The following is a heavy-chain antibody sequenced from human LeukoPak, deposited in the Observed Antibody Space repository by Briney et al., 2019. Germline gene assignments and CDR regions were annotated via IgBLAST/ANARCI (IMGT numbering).Heavy chain of an antibody. CDR1: GFTFSNYW. V-gene: IGHV3-7*01. D-gene: IGHD6-13*01. CDR3: AREGSNWYWYFDL. J-gene: IGHJ2*01. CDR2: IKQDGSEK. Sequence: SGGSLRLSCSASGFTFSNYWMSWVRQAPGKGLEWVANIKQDGSEKYYVDSVKGRFTISRDNAKSSLYLQMNSLRAEDTAVYFCAREGSNWYWYFDLWGRGTLVTVSS.